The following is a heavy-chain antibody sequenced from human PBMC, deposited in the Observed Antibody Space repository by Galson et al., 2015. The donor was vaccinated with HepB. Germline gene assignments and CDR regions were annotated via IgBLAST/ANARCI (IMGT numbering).Heavy chain of an antibody. V-gene: IGHV3-7*03. CDR1: GFSFSDYW. D-gene: IGHD3-10*01. CDR2: IRYDEYEY. J-gene: IGHJ4*02. Sequence: SLRLSCAASGFSFSDYWMSWIRQAPGKRPEWVANIRYDEYEYYYADFVKGRFTISRDNARNSVFLRMSSLRRDDTAIYYCVRDRTYKGGNFFDFWGQGALVTGSS. CDR3: VRDRTYKGGNFFDF.